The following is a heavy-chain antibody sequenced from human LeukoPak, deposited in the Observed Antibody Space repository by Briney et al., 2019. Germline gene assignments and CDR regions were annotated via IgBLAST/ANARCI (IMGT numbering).Heavy chain of an antibody. D-gene: IGHD5-12*01. CDR2: ISSSLSSI. Sequence: GGSLRLSCAASGFTFSTYSMNWVRQALGKGLEWVSYISSSLSSIYYADSVKGRFTISRDNAKNSLYLQMSSLRREDTAVYFCVRGPRYSGYDYFDYWGQGTLVTVSS. J-gene: IGHJ4*02. CDR3: VRGPRYSGYDYFDY. V-gene: IGHV3-48*01. CDR1: GFTFSTYS.